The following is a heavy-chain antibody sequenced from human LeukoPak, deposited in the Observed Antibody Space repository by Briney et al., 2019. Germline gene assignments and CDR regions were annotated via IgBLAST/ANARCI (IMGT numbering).Heavy chain of an antibody. Sequence: GGSLRLSCAASGFTVSSYGMHWVRQAPGKGLEWVAFIRYDGSNKYYADSVKGRFTISRDNSKNTLYLQMNSLRAEDTAVYYCAKDSSSWYTGKLNYFDYWGQGTLVTVSS. CDR2: IRYDGSNK. J-gene: IGHJ4*02. V-gene: IGHV3-30*02. CDR3: AKDSSSWYTGKLNYFDY. D-gene: IGHD6-13*01. CDR1: GFTVSSYG.